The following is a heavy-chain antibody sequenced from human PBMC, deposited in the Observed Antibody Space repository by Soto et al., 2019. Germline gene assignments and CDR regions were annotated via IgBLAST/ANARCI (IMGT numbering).Heavy chain of an antibody. CDR3: TTGIVVVPAAIDY. J-gene: IGHJ4*02. D-gene: IGHD2-2*01. CDR2: IKSKTDGGTT. CDR1: GFTFSNAW. Sequence: GALRLSCAASGFTFSNAWMSWVRQAPGKGLEWVGRIKSKTDGGTTDYAAPVKGRFTISRDDSKNTLYLQMNSLKTEDTAVYYCTTGIVVVPAAIDYWGQGTLVTVSS. V-gene: IGHV3-15*01.